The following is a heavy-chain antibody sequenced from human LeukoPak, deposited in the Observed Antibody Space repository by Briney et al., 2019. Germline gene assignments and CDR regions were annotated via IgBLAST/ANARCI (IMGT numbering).Heavy chain of an antibody. Sequence: PGGSLRLSCAASGFTVSSNYMSWVRQAPGKGLEWVANIKQDGSEKNYVDSVKGRFTISRDNAKNSLDLQMNSLRGEDTAVYYCARAGGYASSWAYWGQGTLVTVSS. CDR2: IKQDGSEK. J-gene: IGHJ4*02. CDR1: GFTVSSNY. V-gene: IGHV3-7*01. D-gene: IGHD5-12*01. CDR3: ARAGGYASSWAY.